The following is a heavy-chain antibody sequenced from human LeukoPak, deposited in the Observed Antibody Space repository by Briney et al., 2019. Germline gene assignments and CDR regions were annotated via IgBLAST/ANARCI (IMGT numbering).Heavy chain of an antibody. CDR3: ARGVAYFDY. J-gene: IGHJ4*02. V-gene: IGHV4-59*01. CDR1: GGSISSYY. D-gene: IGHD2-15*01. Sequence: PSETLSLTCTVSGGSISSYYWRWIRQPPGKGLEWIGYIYYSGSTNYNPSLKSRVTISVDTSKNQFSLKLSSVTAADTAVYYCARGVAYFDYWGQGTLVTVSS. CDR2: IYYSGST.